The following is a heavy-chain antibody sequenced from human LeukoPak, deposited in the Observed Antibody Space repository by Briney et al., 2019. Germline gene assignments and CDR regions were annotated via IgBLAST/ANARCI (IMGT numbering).Heavy chain of an antibody. CDR2: IIPIFGTA. Sequence: EASVKVSCKASGGTFSSYAISWVRQAPGQGLEWMGGIIPIFGTANYAQKFQGRVTITTDESTSTAYMELSSLRSEDAAVYYCARVSDYCSSTSCYDNYYYYYMDVWGKGTTVTVSS. J-gene: IGHJ6*03. CDR1: GGTFSSYA. CDR3: ARVSDYCSSTSCYDNYYYYYMDV. V-gene: IGHV1-69*05. D-gene: IGHD2-2*01.